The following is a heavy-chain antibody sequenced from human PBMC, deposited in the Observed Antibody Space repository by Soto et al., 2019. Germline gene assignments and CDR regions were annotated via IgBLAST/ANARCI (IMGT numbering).Heavy chain of an antibody. CDR2: IYHSGST. Sequence: SETLSLTCAVSGGSIISGGYSFVWIRQPPWSGLELIGYIYHSGSTYYNPSLKSRVTISVDRSKNQFSLKLSSVTAADTAVYYCARAGPNDILTGYSEGPFDYWGQGTLVTVSS. CDR3: ARAGPNDILTGYSEGPFDY. J-gene: IGHJ4*02. D-gene: IGHD3-9*01. CDR1: GGSIISGGYS. V-gene: IGHV4-30-2*01.